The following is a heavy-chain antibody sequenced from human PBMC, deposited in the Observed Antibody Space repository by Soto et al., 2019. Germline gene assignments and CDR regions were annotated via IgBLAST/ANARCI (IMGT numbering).Heavy chain of an antibody. V-gene: IGHV3-30*18. CDR1: GFTFSYYG. CDR3: AKNTGGNSYYFDF. Sequence: QVQLVESGGGVVQPGWSLRLSCAASGFTFSYYGMHWVRQAPGKGLECVALVSSDGSNLFYADSVKGRFTISRDNSKNTLYLQMNSLRAEDTAVYYCAKNTGGNSYYFDFWGQGTLVTVSS. D-gene: IGHD2-21*01. J-gene: IGHJ4*02. CDR2: VSSDGSNL.